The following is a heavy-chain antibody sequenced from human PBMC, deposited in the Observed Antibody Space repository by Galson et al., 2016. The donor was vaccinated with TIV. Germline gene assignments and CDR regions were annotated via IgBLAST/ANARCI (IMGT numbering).Heavy chain of an antibody. CDR2: VWYDGSNK. CDR1: GFTFRDPG. J-gene: IGHJ6*03. D-gene: IGHD4-17*01. V-gene: IGHV3-30*02. Sequence: SLRLSCAATGFTFRDPGMHWVRQAPGKRLEWVAFVWYDGSNKHYADSVKGRFTISRDNSKNTVYLQMNGLRAEDTALYCCAKDSTTTLYYMAVWGKGTPVIVSS. CDR3: AKDSTTTLYYMAV.